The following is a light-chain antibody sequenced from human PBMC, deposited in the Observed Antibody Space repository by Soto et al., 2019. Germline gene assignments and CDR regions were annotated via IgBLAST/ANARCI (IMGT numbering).Light chain of an antibody. V-gene: IGLV2-8*01. Sequence: QSALTQPPSASGSPGQSVTISCTGTSSDVGGYNYVSWYQQHPGKAPKLMIYEVTNRPSGVPDRFSGSTDASSNSASLTISGLETEDADDYYRQSYDAEFVVFGGGTKLTVL. J-gene: IGLJ2*01. CDR2: EVT. CDR3: QSYDAEFVV. CDR1: SSDVGGYNY.